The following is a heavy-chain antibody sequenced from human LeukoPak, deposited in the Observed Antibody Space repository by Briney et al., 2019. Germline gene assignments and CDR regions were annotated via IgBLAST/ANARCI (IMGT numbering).Heavy chain of an antibody. V-gene: IGHV3-30-3*01. CDR3: ARDEQQLYAFDI. CDR1: GFTFSSYA. Sequence: GGSLRLSCAASGFTFSSYAMHWVRQAPGKGLEWVAVISYDGSNKYYADSVRGRFTISRDNSKNTLYLQMNRLRAEDTAVYYCARDEQQLYAFDIWGQGTMVTVSS. D-gene: IGHD6-13*01. J-gene: IGHJ3*02. CDR2: ISYDGSNK.